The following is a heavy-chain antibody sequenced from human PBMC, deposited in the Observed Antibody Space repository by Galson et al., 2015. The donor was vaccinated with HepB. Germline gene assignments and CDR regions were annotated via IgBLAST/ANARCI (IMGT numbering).Heavy chain of an antibody. J-gene: IGHJ3*02. V-gene: IGHV3-49*03. Sequence: SLRLSCAASGFTFGDYAMSWFRQAPGKGLEWVGFIRSKAYGGTTEYAASVKGRFTISRDDSKSIAYLQMNSLKTEDTAVYYCTRFSTHWSGYLTDAFDIWGQGTMVTVSS. CDR1: GFTFGDYA. CDR3: TRFSTHWSGYLTDAFDI. D-gene: IGHD3-3*01. CDR2: IRSKAYGGTT.